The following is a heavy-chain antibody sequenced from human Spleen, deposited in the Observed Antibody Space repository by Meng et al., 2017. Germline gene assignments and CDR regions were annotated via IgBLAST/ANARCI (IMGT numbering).Heavy chain of an antibody. J-gene: IGHJ1*01. CDR1: GYTFTGYY. D-gene: IGHD6-19*01. CDR3: ATAGYSSGWYRDFFQH. CDR2: INPNSGGS. V-gene: IGHV1-2*06. Sequence: QWQLVQSGAEVKKPGASVKVSCKASGYTFTGYYMHWVRQAPGQGLEWMGRINPNSGGSNSAQKFQGRVTMTRDTSISTVYMELSRLRSDDTAVYYCATAGYSSGWYRDFFQHWGQGTLVTVSS.